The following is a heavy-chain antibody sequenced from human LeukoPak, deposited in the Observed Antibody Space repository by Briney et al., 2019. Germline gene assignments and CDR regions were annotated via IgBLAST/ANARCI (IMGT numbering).Heavy chain of an antibody. J-gene: IGHJ4*02. CDR2: ISDSGGST. D-gene: IGHD6-19*01. V-gene: IGHV3-23*01. CDR3: AKALSMAGGDFDY. CDR1: GFTFSNYA. Sequence: GGSLRLSCAASGFTFSNYAMNWVRQAPGKGLEWVSAISDSGGSTYYADSVKGRFTISRDNSKNTLYLQMNSLRADDTAVYYCAKALSMAGGDFDYWGQGTLVAVSS.